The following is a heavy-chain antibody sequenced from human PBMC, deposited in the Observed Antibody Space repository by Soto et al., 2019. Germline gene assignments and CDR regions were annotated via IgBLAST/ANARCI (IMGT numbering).Heavy chain of an antibody. CDR3: ARDPISSSTRRYYYGIDV. J-gene: IGHJ6*02. D-gene: IGHD2-2*01. CDR2: TIPIFGTA. Sequence: SVKVSCKASGGTFSSYAISWVRQAPGQGLEWMGGTIPIFGTANYAQKFQGRVTITADESTSTAYMELSSLRSEDTAVYYCARDPISSSTRRYYYGIDVWGQGTTVTVSS. CDR1: GGTFSSYA. V-gene: IGHV1-69*13.